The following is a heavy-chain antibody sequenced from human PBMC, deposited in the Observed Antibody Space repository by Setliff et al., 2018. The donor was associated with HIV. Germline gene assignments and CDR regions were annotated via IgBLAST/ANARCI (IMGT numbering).Heavy chain of an antibody. D-gene: IGHD4-4*01. CDR2: ISGSGDIT. Sequence: PGGSLRLSCAASGFSFRSYAVSWVRQAPGKGLEWVSVISGSGDITYYRESVKGRFTVSRDNSNNTVYLQMSSLRAEDTAMYYCAKTQTVITVYGPFDSWGQGTPVTVSS. CDR3: AKTQTVITVYGPFDS. J-gene: IGHJ4*02. CDR1: GFSFRSYA. V-gene: IGHV3-23*01.